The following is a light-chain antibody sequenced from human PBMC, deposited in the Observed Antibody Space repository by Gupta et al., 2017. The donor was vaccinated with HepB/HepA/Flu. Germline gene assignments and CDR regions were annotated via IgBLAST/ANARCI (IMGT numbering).Light chain of an antibody. J-gene: IGKJ1*01. V-gene: IGKV3-20*01. CDR3: QQFSPSSRT. CDR2: GES. Sequence: PGERVTLCCSSSQTGRRVYVDWYQQKPGQAPRLLMYGESTRDTGVPDRFSGSGSGTDFTLTINRLEPEDSAVYYCQQFSPSSRTFGQGTRVELK. CDR1: QTGRRVY.